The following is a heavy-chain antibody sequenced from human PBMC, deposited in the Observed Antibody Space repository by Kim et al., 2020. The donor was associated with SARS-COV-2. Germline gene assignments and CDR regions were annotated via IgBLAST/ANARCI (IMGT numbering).Heavy chain of an antibody. D-gene: IGHD2-15*01. V-gene: IGHV3-7*01. J-gene: IGHJ5*02. Sequence: GGSLRLSCVASGFTFTTYWMTWLRQAPWKGLEWVSTISEDGSAKFYVDSVRGRFTISRDNAKNSLYLQMNSLRVEDTAMYDCARSLVPRGQGNLATVSS. CDR2: ISEDGSAK. CDR3: ARSLVP. CDR1: GFTFTTYW.